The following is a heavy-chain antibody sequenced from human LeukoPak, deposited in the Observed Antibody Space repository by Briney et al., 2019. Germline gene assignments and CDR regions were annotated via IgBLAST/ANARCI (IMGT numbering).Heavy chain of an antibody. CDR3: ARVPVEMATILVGYVDY. CDR2: ISAYNGNT. Sequence: DSVKVSCKASGYTFTSYGISWVRQAPGQGLEWMGWISAYNGNTNYAQKLQGRVTMTTDTSTSTAYMELRSLRSDDTAVYYCARVPVEMATILVGYVDYWGQGTLVTVSS. D-gene: IGHD5-24*01. V-gene: IGHV1-18*01. CDR1: GYTFTSYG. J-gene: IGHJ4*02.